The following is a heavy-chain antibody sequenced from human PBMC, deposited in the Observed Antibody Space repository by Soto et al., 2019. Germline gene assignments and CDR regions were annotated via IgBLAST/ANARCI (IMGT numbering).Heavy chain of an antibody. V-gene: IGHV3-23*01. J-gene: IGHJ4*02. D-gene: IGHD2-15*01. CDR3: AKDERDIVVVVAATAQYYFDY. CDR1: GFTFSSYA. CDR2: ISGSGGST. Sequence: EVQLLESGGGLVQPGGSLRLSCAASGFTFSSYAMSWVRQAPGKGLEWVSGISGSGGSTYYADSVEGRFTISRDNSKNTLYLQMNSLRAEDTAVYYCAKDERDIVVVVAATAQYYFDYWGQGTLVTVSS.